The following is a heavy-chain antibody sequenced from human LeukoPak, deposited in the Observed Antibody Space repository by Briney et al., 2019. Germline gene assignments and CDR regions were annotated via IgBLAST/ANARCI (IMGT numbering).Heavy chain of an antibody. Sequence: SETLSLTCTVSGGSVSSGSYYWSWIRQPPGKGLEWIGYIYYSGSTNYNPSLKSRVIISVDTSKNQFSLKLSSVTAADTAVYYCARIDYRDYYYGMDVWGQGTTVTVSS. V-gene: IGHV4-61*01. CDR3: ARIDYRDYYYGMDV. J-gene: IGHJ6*02. CDR2: IYYSGST. D-gene: IGHD4-11*01. CDR1: GGSVSSGSYY.